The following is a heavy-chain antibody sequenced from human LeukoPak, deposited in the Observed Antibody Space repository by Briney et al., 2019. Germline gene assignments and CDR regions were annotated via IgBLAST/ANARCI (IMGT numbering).Heavy chain of an antibody. Sequence: GGSLRLSCAASGFTFSSYDFHWVRQSTGKGLEWVSAIGTADDTYYTGSVKGRFTISREIAKNSLYLQMNSLTVGDAAVYYCAKAPVTTCSGAYCYPFDYWSQGALVTVSS. V-gene: IGHV3-13*01. CDR1: GFTFSSYD. J-gene: IGHJ4*02. D-gene: IGHD2-15*01. CDR2: IGTADDT. CDR3: AKAPVTTCSGAYCYPFDY.